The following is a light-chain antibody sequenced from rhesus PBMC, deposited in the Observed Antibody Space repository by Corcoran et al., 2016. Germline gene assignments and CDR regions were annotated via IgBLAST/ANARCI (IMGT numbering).Light chain of an antibody. CDR2: DAS. CDR3: LQHNSYPFT. CDR1: QRISSY. Sequence: DIQMTQSPSSLSASVGDTVTITCRASQRISSYLNWFQTKPGKAPKLLIYDASRLESGVPSRFSGSGSGTDFTLTISSLQPEDFAAYYCLQHNSYPFTFGPGTKLDIK. V-gene: IGKV1-28*03. J-gene: IGKJ3*01.